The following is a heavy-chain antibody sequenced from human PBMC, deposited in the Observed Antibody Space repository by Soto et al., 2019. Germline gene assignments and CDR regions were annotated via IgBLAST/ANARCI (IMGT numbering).Heavy chain of an antibody. V-gene: IGHV5-10-1*01. J-gene: IGHJ6*02. CDR1: GYSFTSYW. Sequence: PGESLKISCKGSGYSFTSYWISWVRQMPGKGLEWMGRIDPSDSYTNYSPSFQGHVTISADKSISTAYLQWSSLKASDTAMYYCARATAMVMRAGYYYGMDVWGQGTTVTVSS. CDR3: ARATAMVMRAGYYYGMDV. CDR2: IDPSDSYT. D-gene: IGHD5-18*01.